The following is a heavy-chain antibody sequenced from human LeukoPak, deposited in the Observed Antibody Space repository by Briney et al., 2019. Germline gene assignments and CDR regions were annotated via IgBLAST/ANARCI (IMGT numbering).Heavy chain of an antibody. Sequence: SETLSLTGTASGGSIISYSWSWIRKPPGKGLEGMGYIYYSGSTNYNPSLKSRVTISVDTSKNQFSLKLSSVTAADTAVYYCARWNYDILTGYRYFDYWGQGTLVTVSS. V-gene: IGHV4-59*13. CDR1: GGSIISYS. J-gene: IGHJ4*02. CDR3: ARWNYDILTGYRYFDY. CDR2: IYYSGST. D-gene: IGHD3-9*01.